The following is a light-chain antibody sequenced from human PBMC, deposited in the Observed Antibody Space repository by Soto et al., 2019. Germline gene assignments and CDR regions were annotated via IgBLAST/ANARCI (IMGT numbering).Light chain of an antibody. V-gene: IGLV1-40*01. J-gene: IGLJ1*01. CDR1: SSNIGAGYD. CDR3: QSYDSSLSGYV. CDR2: GNS. Sequence: QSALTQPPSVSGALGQKVTISCTGSSSNIGAGYDVNWYHQLPGTAPKLLIHGNSNRPSGVPDRFSGSKSGTSASLAITGLQAEDEADYFCQSYDSSLSGYVFXTGTKRTVL.